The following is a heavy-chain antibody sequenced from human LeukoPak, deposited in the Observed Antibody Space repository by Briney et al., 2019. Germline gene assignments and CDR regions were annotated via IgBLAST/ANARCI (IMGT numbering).Heavy chain of an antibody. J-gene: IGHJ2*01. D-gene: IGHD6-13*01. V-gene: IGHV3-11*04. CDR2: VSSGSSTI. CDR1: GFTFSDYY. Sequence: GGSLRLSCAASGFTFSDYYMSWIRQAPGKALEWVSYVSSGSSTIYYADSVKGRFTVSRDNGKRSLYLHMNSLRAEGTAVYYCARAAYSSTWYSRYFDLWGRGTLVTVSS. CDR3: ARAAYSSTWYSRYFDL.